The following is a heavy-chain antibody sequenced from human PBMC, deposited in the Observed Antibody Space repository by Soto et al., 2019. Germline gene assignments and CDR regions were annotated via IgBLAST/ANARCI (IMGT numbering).Heavy chain of an antibody. CDR2: IGDNGRET. CDR3: XXXXXXXGSNNWFDS. J-gene: IGHJ5*01. V-gene: IGHV3-23*01. CDR1: GFSFSIYA. D-gene: IGHD3-10*01. Sequence: EVQLLESGGGLIQPGGSLTLSCVASGFSFSIYAMTWVRQAPGKGLEWVSTIGDNGRETRYADSVKGRFISSRDNPKNTXXXXXXXXXXXXXXXXXXXXXXXXXGSNNWFDSWGQGILVAVSS.